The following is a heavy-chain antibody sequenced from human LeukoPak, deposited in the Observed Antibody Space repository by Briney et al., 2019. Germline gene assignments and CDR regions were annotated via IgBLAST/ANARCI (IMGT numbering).Heavy chain of an antibody. Sequence: GGSLRLSCAASGFAFNNAWMNWGRQAPGKGLEWVGRIKSKTDGGTTDYAAPVKGRFTISRDDSKNTLYLQMNSLKTEDTAVYYCTTKGSWAMITFGGVIVDYWGQGTLVTVSS. J-gene: IGHJ4*02. CDR2: IKSKTDGGTT. D-gene: IGHD3-16*02. CDR3: TTKGSWAMITFGGVIVDY. V-gene: IGHV3-15*07. CDR1: GFAFNNAW.